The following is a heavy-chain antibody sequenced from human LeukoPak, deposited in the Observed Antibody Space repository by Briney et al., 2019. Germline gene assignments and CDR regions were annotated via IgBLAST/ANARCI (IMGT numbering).Heavy chain of an antibody. D-gene: IGHD6-13*01. J-gene: IGHJ4*02. CDR1: GGSISSYY. CDR3: ATSATIAAAGWNLDY. V-gene: IGHV4-59*01. CDR2: IYYSGST. Sequence: PSETLSLTCTVSGGSISSYYWSWIRQPPGKGLEWIGYIYYSGSTNYNPSLKSRVTISVDTSKNQFSLKLSSVTAADTAVYYCATSATIAAAGWNLDYWGQGTLVTDSS.